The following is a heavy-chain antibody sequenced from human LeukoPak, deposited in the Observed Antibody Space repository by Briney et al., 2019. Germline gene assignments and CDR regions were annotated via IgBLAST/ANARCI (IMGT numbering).Heavy chain of an antibody. CDR3: ARVVGSGWSPDY. CDR1: GGSISSSSYY. V-gene: IGHV4-39*07. Sequence: SETLSLTCTVSGGSISSSSYYWGWIRQPPGKGLEWIGSIYYSGSTYYNPSLKSRVTISVDTSKNQFSLKLSSVTAADTAVYYCARVVGSGWSPDYWGQGTLVTVSS. CDR2: IYYSGST. D-gene: IGHD6-19*01. J-gene: IGHJ4*02.